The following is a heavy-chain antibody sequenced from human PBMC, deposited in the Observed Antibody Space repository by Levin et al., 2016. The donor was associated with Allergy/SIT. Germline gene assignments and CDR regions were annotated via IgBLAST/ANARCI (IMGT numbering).Heavy chain of an antibody. D-gene: IGHD1-26*01. CDR2: IYYSGST. Sequence: GSLRLSCTVSGGSISSYYWSWIRQPPGKGLEWIGYIYYSGSTNYNPSLKSRVTISVDTSKNQFSLKLSSVTAADTAVYYCARAYRIVGASGFDPWGQGTLVTVSS. CDR3: ARAYRIVGASGFDP. CDR1: GGSISSYY. V-gene: IGHV4-59*01. J-gene: IGHJ5*02.